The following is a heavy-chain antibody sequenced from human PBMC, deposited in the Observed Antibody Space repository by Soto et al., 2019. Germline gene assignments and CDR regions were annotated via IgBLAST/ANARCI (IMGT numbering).Heavy chain of an antibody. CDR3: ARGVAPYYFDY. Sequence: QVQLVQSGAEEKKPGASVKVACKAYGYTFTNCAIHWVRQAPGQRLEWMGWINAGNGNTKHSQKFQGRVTIPRDTSASTAYMELSSLRSEDTAVYYCARGVAPYYFDYWGQGTLVTFSS. J-gene: IGHJ4*02. CDR2: INAGNGNT. D-gene: IGHD2-15*01. CDR1: GYTFTNCA. V-gene: IGHV1-3*05.